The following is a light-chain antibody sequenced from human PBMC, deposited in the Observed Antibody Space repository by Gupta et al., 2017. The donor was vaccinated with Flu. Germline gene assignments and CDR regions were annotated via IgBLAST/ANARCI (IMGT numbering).Light chain of an antibody. CDR2: DAS. J-gene: IGKJ2*01. CDR1: QSVSTY. Sequence: EIELTQSPATLSLSPGERATLSCRASQSVSTYLAWYQKKPGQAPRLLIYDASNRDTGIPARFSGSGSGKNLTLTISSREQEDFAGYYCQKRSNWPPYTFGQETRLEIK. V-gene: IGKV3-11*01. CDR3: QKRSNWPPYT.